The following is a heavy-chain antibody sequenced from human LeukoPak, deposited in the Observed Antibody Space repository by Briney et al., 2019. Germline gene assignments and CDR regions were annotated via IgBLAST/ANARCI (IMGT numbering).Heavy chain of an antibody. J-gene: IGHJ4*02. CDR2: IHSTGAYI. D-gene: IGHD3/OR15-3a*01. Sequence: GGSLRLSCEASGLSFSTSYMHWVRQTPGKGLIWVSRIHSTGAYIDYVDSVKGRFTISRDNAKNTLYLQMNSLRAEDTAVYFCVRSSDWAFFDYWGQGALVTVSS. CDR3: VRSSDWAFFDY. V-gene: IGHV3-74*01. CDR1: GLSFSTSY.